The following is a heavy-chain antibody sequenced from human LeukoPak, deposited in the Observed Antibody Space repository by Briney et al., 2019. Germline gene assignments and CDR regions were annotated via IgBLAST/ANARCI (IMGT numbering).Heavy chain of an antibody. D-gene: IGHD6-19*01. CDR2: VNPNSGGT. J-gene: IGHJ4*02. V-gene: IGHV1-2*06. Sequence: ASVKVSCKVSGYTFTDHYIHWVGQAPGQGLEWMGRVNPNSGGTNYAQKFQGRVTMTRDTSISTAYLELSRLRSDDTAVYYCARVIDSSGWYYFDYWGQGTLVTVAS. CDR1: GYTFTDHY. CDR3: ARVIDSSGWYYFDY.